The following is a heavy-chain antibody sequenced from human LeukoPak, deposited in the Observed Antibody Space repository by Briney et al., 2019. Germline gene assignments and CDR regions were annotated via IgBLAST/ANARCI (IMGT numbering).Heavy chain of an antibody. J-gene: IGHJ5*02. Sequence: PSQTLSLTCTVSGGSISSGGYYWSWIRQHPGKGLEWIGYIYYSGSTYYNPSLKSRVTISVDTSKNQFSLKLSSVTAADTAAYYCARGKSAATRWFDPWGQGTLVTVSS. CDR1: GGSISSGGYY. V-gene: IGHV4-31*03. CDR3: ARGKSAATRWFDP. CDR2: IYYSGST. D-gene: IGHD2-15*01.